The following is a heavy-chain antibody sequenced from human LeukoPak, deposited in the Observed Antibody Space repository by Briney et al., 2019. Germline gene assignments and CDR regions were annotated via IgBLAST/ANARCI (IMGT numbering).Heavy chain of an antibody. D-gene: IGHD1-26*01. J-gene: IGHJ3*02. CDR2: TYYRSKWFS. CDR3: ARGSGSYYAFDI. V-gene: IGHV6-1*01. CDR1: GDSVSINSAT. Sequence: SQTLSLTFAISGDSVSINSATWNWVRQSPSRGLEWLGSTYYRSKWFSDYAVSVKSRTTFNPDTSKNQLSLQLNSVTPEDTAVYYCARGSGSYYAFDIWGQGTMVTVSS.